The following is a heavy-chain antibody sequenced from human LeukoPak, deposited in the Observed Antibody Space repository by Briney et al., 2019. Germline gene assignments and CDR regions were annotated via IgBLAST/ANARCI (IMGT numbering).Heavy chain of an antibody. Sequence: SETLSLTCAVYGGSFSGYYWSWIRQPPGKGLEWIGEINHIGSTNYNPSLKSRVTISVDTSKNQFSLKLSSVTAADTAVYYCARVGITIFAYMDVWGKGTTVTVSS. CDR3: ARVGITIFAYMDV. CDR2: INHIGST. J-gene: IGHJ6*03. V-gene: IGHV4-34*01. CDR1: GGSFSGYY. D-gene: IGHD3-3*01.